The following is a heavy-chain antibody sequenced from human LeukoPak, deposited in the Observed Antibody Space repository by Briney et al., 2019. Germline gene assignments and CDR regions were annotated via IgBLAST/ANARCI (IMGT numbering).Heavy chain of an antibody. CDR2: FDPEDGET. D-gene: IGHD6-25*01. J-gene: IGHJ6*02. CDR3: ATDGPQRPRSHYGMDV. Sequence: ASVKVSCKVSGYTLTELSMHWVRQAPGKGLEWMGGFDPEDGETIYAQKFQGRVTMTEDTSTDTAYMELSSLRSEDTAVYYCATDGPQRPRSHYGMDVWGQGTTVTVSS. CDR1: GYTLTELS. V-gene: IGHV1-24*01.